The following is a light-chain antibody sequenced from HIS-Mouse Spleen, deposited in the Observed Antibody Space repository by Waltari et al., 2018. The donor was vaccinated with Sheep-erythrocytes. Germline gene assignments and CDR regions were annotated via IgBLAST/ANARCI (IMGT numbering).Light chain of an antibody. CDR1: SSDVGGFNY. Sequence: QSALPQPRSVSGSPGQSVTISCTVTSSDVGGFNYFSWYQQHPGKAPKLMIYDVSKRPSGVPDRFSGSKSGNTASLTISGLQAEDEADYYCCSYAGSYNHVFATGTKVTVL. CDR3: CSYAGSYNHV. J-gene: IGLJ1*01. V-gene: IGLV2-11*01. CDR2: DVS.